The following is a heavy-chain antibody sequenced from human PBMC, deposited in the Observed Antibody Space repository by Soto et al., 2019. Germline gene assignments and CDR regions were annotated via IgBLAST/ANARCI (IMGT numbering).Heavy chain of an antibody. CDR2: MNPNSGNT. CDR3: ASPRMVRGDYYGMDV. Sequence: GASVKVSCKASGYTFTSYDINWVRQATGQGLEWMGWMNPNSGNTGYAQKFQGRVTMTRNTSISTAYMELSSPRSEDTAVYYCASPRMVRGDYYGMDVWGQGTTVTVSS. V-gene: IGHV1-8*01. D-gene: IGHD3-10*01. J-gene: IGHJ6*02. CDR1: GYTFTSYD.